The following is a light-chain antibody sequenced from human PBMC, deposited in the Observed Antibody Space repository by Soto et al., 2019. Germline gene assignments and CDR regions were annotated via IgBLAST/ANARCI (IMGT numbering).Light chain of an antibody. Sequence: DIQMTQSPSSLSASVGDRVTITCRASQGIRNFLAWYQQKTGKVPKLLISAASTLESGGPSRFSGSGSGTDFTLTITSLQPEDVATYYCQKYSSVITFGQGTRLEIK. CDR3: QKYSSVIT. J-gene: IGKJ5*01. V-gene: IGKV1-27*01. CDR1: QGIRNF. CDR2: AAS.